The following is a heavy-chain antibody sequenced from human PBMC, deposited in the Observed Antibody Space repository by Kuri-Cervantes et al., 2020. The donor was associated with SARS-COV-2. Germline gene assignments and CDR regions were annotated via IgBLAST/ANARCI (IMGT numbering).Heavy chain of an antibody. D-gene: IGHD6-13*01. CDR1: GYTFSSYG. V-gene: IGHV1-3*01. Sequence: ASVPVSCKASGYTFSSYGISWLRQAHGQRIEWMGWINAGNGNKKYSHKFQGRVTITRDTSASTAYMELSSLRSEDTAVYYCETGPAIAGRGDYYYYGMDVWGQGTTVTVSS. CDR2: INAGNGNK. J-gene: IGHJ6*02. CDR3: ETGPAIAGRGDYYYYGMDV.